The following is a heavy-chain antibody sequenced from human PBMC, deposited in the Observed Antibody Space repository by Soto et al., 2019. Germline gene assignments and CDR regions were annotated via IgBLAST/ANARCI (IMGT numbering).Heavy chain of an antibody. V-gene: IGHV3-64*01. Sequence: GGSLRLSCAGSGFSFSATTLHWVRQAPGKGLEYISAVSPDGVNTYYANSVKGRFAISRDNSKNTLYLQMGSLRAEDMAVYYCAKDEYADYIFTYWGRGTLVTVS. J-gene: IGHJ4*01. D-gene: IGHD4-17*01. CDR3: AKDEYADYIFTY. CDR2: VSPDGVNT. CDR1: GFSFSATT.